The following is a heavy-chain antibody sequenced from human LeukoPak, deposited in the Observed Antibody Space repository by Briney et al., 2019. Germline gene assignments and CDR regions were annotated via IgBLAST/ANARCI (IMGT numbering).Heavy chain of an antibody. CDR3: ARQRRPDWYFDL. CDR2: ICYNGVT. J-gene: IGHJ2*01. Sequence: SETLSLTRTVSGDSISRGTFCWGWIRQPPGKGLEWLGSICYNGVTYYNPSLKSRVTKTADMSKNQFSLNLSSVTATDTAEYYCARQRRPDWYFDLWGRGTMVTVSS. CDR1: GDSISRGTFC. V-gene: IGHV4-39*01.